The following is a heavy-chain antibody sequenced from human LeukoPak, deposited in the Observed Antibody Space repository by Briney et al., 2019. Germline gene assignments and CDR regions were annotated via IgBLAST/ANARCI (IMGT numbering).Heavy chain of an antibody. V-gene: IGHV3-15*01. CDR3: STVYL. J-gene: IGHJ4*02. CDR1: GFTFSKAW. CDR2: VKSKSDGGTV. D-gene: IGHD1-14*01. Sequence: GGSLRLSCVGTGFTFSKAWMSWARQAPGKGLEWVGRVKSKSDGGTVDHAAPGEGRFTISRDDTKNTVYLQMNSLRIEDTGFYYCSTVYLWGQGALVTVAS.